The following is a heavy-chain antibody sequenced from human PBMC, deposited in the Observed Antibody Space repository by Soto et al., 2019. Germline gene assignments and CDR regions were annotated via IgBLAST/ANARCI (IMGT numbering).Heavy chain of an antibody. V-gene: IGHV1-69*02. CDR3: AKGMQLEPFYYYSALDV. Sequence: QVQLVQSGADVKKPGSSVKVSCKASGGTFDNCTITWVRQAPGQGLEWMGRIIPMLGVTNYAPKFQGRVTITADKFTTTASMELSGLRSEDTAVYYCAKGMQLEPFYYYSALDVWGQGTTVTVSS. CDR2: IIPMLGVT. CDR1: GGTFDNCT. D-gene: IGHD6-13*01. J-gene: IGHJ6*02.